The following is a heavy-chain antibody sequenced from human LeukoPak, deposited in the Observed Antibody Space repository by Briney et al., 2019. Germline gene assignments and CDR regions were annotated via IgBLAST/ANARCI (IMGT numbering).Heavy chain of an antibody. CDR2: IKQDGSDK. CDR1: GFTFTKYW. J-gene: IGHJ4*02. D-gene: IGHD1-14*01. Sequence: GGSLRLSCAASGFTFTKYWMTWVRQAPGKGLEWVGNIKQDGSDKNYMDSVKGRFTISRDNTKNSVYLQMSSLRAENTAVYYCAREVWGPEYWGQGTLVTVSS. CDR3: AREVWGPEY. V-gene: IGHV3-7*01.